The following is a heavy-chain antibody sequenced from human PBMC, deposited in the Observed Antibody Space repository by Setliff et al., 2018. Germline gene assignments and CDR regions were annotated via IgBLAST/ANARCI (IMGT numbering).Heavy chain of an antibody. CDR3: AKDFRDLGYSDY. CDR1: GFTFSSYT. CDR2: ISGSGGST. J-gene: IGHJ4*02. Sequence: GGSLRLSCAAFGFTFSSYTMSWVRQAPGKGLEWVSAISGSGGSTYYADSVKGRSTISRDNAKNTLYLQMNSLRAENTAVYYCAKDFRDLGYSDYWGQGTLVTVSS. V-gene: IGHV3-23*01.